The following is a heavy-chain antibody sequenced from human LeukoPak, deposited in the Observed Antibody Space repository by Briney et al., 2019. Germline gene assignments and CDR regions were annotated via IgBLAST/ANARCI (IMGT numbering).Heavy chain of an antibody. D-gene: IGHD2-15*01. Sequence: SQTLSLTCTVSGDSISSGSYYWSWIQQPAGKGLEWIGRIYTSGSTNYNPSLKSRVTISVDTSKNQFSLKLSSVTAADTAVYYCARAARWSAPNWFDPWGQGTLVTVSS. J-gene: IGHJ5*02. V-gene: IGHV4-61*02. CDR1: GDSISSGSYY. CDR2: IYTSGST. CDR3: ARAARWSAPNWFDP.